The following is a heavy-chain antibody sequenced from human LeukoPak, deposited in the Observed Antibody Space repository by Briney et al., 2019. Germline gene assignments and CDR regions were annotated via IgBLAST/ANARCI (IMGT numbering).Heavy chain of an antibody. CDR1: GFTFSSYW. D-gene: IGHD5-24*01. J-gene: IGHJ3*02. Sequence: GGSLSLSCAASGFTFSSYWMSWVRQAPGKGLEWVANIKQDGSEKYYVDSVKGRFTISRDNAKNSLYLQMNSLRAEDTAVYYCAREGVEMATIGAFDIWGQGTMVTVSS. CDR3: AREGVEMATIGAFDI. CDR2: IKQDGSEK. V-gene: IGHV3-7*05.